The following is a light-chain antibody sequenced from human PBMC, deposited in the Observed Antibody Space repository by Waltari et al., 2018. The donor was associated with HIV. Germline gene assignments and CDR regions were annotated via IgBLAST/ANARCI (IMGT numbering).Light chain of an antibody. Sequence: QSVLTQPPSVSGAPGQRVTISCTGSSSNIGAGHDVHWYQQLPGIAPTRLIYGIVNRPSGVPDRFSGSKSGTSASLAITGLQPEDEADYFCQSFDRSLRGSVFGGGTKLTVL. CDR3: QSFDRSLRGSV. J-gene: IGLJ3*02. CDR2: GIV. V-gene: IGLV1-40*01. CDR1: SSNIGAGHD.